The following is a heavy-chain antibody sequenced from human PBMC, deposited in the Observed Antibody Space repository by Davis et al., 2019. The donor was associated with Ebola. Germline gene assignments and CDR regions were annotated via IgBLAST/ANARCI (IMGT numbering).Heavy chain of an antibody. V-gene: IGHV3-7*03. J-gene: IGHJ4*02. Sequence: PGGSLRLSFAVPGFTFRDYWMTWVRQPPGKGLEGVANINQDASDKSYVDSVHDRITISRDNAKNSLYLQMNSLRADDTAVYYCARSANSWNEGQIDYWGQGTLVTVSS. D-gene: IGHD1-1*01. CDR3: ARSANSWNEGQIDY. CDR1: GFTFRDYW. CDR2: INQDASDK.